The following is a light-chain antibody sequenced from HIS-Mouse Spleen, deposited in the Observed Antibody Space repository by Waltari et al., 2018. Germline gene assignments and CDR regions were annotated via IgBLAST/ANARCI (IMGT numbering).Light chain of an antibody. Sequence: SSELTHAPAVSVALGQTVRHTCQVDSPRSCHASWYQQKPGQAPVLVIYGKNNRPSGIPDRFSGSSSGNTASLTITGAQAEDEADYYCNSRDSSGNHVVFGGGTKLTVL. CDR3: NSRDSSGNHVV. CDR2: GKN. CDR1: SPRSCH. J-gene: IGLJ2*01. V-gene: IGLV3-19*01.